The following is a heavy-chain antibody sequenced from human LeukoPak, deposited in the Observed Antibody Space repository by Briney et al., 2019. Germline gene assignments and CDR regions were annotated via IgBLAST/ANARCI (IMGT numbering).Heavy chain of an antibody. J-gene: IGHJ6*02. Sequence: GRSLRLSCAASGFNFSSYAMHWVRQAPGKGLEWVTCISYDGSNKYYADSVKGRFTISRDNSKNTLFLQMNSLRAEDTAVYYCARERVAAYYGMDVWGQGTTVTVSS. D-gene: IGHD2-15*01. V-gene: IGHV3-30-3*01. CDR2: ISYDGSNK. CDR3: ARERVAAYYGMDV. CDR1: GFNFSSYA.